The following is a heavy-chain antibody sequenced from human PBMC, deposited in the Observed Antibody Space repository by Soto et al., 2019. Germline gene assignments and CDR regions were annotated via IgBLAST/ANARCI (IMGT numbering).Heavy chain of an antibody. V-gene: IGHV3-23*01. CDR1: GFTFSSYA. CDR2: ISGSGSNT. CDR3: AKGEAQHYYGMDA. Sequence: EVQLLESGGGLVQPRGSLRLSCAASGFTFSSYAMSWVRQAPGKGLEWVSVISGSGSNTYYADSVKGRFTISRDNSKNTLYLQMNSLRAEDSAVYYCAKGEAQHYYGMDAWGQGTTVTVSS. J-gene: IGHJ6*02.